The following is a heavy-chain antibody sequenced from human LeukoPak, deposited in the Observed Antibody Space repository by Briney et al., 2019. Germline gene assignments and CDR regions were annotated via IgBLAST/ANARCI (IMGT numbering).Heavy chain of an antibody. V-gene: IGHV4-34*01. J-gene: IGHJ5*02. D-gene: IGHD2-2*02. CDR1: GGSFSGYY. Sequence: SETLSLTCAVYGGSFSGYYWSWIRQPPGKGLEWIGEINHSGSTNYNPSLKSRVTISVDTSKNQFSLRLISVTAADTAVYYCARSDIVVVPAAIGWFDPWGQGTLVTVSS. CDR3: ARSDIVVVPAAIGWFDP. CDR2: INHSGST.